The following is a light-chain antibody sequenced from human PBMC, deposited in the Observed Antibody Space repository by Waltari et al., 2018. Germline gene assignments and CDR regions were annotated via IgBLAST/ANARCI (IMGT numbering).Light chain of an antibody. V-gene: IGKV1-39*01. Sequence: DIQMTQSPSSLSASVGDRVTITCRASQSINNYVNWYQQKPGKATNLLIYAASSLQSGVPSRFSGSGFGTDVTLTISSLQPVDFAIYYCPQSYSTPRTCGQGTMVEIK. CDR2: AAS. CDR1: QSINNY. J-gene: IGKJ1*01. CDR3: PQSYSTPRT.